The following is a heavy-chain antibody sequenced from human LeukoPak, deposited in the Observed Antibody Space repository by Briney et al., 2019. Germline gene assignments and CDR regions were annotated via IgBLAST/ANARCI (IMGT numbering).Heavy chain of an antibody. CDR2: IRSKAYGGTT. Sequence: GGSLILSCTASGFTFGDYAMSWVRQAPGKGLEWVGFIRSKAYGGTTEYAASVKGRFTISRDDSKSIAYLQMNSLKTEDTAVYYCTRDVGTNDFWSGYSYYFDYWGQGTLVTVSS. J-gene: IGHJ4*02. V-gene: IGHV3-49*04. D-gene: IGHD3-3*01. CDR1: GFTFGDYA. CDR3: TRDVGTNDFWSGYSYYFDY.